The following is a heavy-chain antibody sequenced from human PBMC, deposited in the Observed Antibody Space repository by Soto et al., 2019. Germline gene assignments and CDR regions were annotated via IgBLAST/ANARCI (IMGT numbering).Heavy chain of an antibody. D-gene: IGHD3-9*01. V-gene: IGHV5-51*01. CDR2: IYPGDSDT. J-gene: IGHJ6*02. CDR1: GYSFTSYW. CDR3: ARGFGYDILTGYYYYYGMDV. Sequence: GESLKISCKGSGYSFTSYWIGWVRQMPGKGLEWMGIIYPGDSDTKYSPSFQVQVTISADKSISTAYLQWSSLKASDTAMYYCARGFGYDILTGYYYYYGMDVWGQGTTVTVSS.